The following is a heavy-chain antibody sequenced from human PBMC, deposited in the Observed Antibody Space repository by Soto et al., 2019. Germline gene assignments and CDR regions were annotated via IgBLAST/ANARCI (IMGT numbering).Heavy chain of an antibody. CDR2: GYQSGNT. V-gene: IGHV4-39*01. J-gene: IGHJ4*02. CDR1: GVSIGSSSHY. CDR3: SEHAPEKEFDL. Sequence: PSETLSLTCSVSGVSIGSSSHYWAWIRQAPGQGLEWIGSGYQSGNTYYNPSLRNRVAVSVDTSTNQISLRVKSVTASDTGVYFFSEHAPEKEFDLWGQGTPVTVSS.